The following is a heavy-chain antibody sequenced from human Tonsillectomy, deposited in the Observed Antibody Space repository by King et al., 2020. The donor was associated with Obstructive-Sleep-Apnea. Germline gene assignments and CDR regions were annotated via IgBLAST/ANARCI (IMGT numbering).Heavy chain of an antibody. CDR1: GFTFSSYA. J-gene: IGHJ4*02. Sequence: VQLVESGGGVVQPGRSLRLSCAASGFTFSSYAMHWVRQAPGKGLEWVAVISYDGSNKYYADSVKGRFTISRDNSKNTLYLQMNSLRAEDTAVYYCASERAPYDYVWGSLDYWGKGTLVTVSS. CDR2: ISYDGSNK. CDR3: ASERAPYDYVWGSLDY. V-gene: IGHV3-30*04. D-gene: IGHD3-16*01.